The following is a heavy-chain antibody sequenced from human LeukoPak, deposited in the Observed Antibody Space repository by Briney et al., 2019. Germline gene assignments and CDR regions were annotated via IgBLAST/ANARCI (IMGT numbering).Heavy chain of an antibody. CDR1: GGSISSYY. V-gene: IGHV4-59*12. D-gene: IGHD5-24*01. CDR2: IYYSGST. CDR3: ARDRRDGYNEIDY. Sequence: SETPSLTCTVSGGSISSYYWSWIRQPPGKGLEWIGYIYYSGSTNYNPSLKSRVTISVDTSKNQFSLKLSSVTAADTAVYYCARDRRDGYNEIDYWGQGTLVTVSS. J-gene: IGHJ4*02.